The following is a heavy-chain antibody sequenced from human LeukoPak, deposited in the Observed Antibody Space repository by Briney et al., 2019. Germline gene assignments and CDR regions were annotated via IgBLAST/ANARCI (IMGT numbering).Heavy chain of an antibody. D-gene: IGHD3-10*01. Sequence: GGSLRLSCAASKFTFSSYVMTWVRQAPGKGLEWVSTILTDGGSTYYADSVKGRFTISRDNSKNTLYLQMNSLRAEDTAVYYCARDLAFGELALCYWGQGTLVTVST. CDR2: ILTDGGST. CDR3: ARDLAFGELALCY. V-gene: IGHV3-23*01. J-gene: IGHJ4*02. CDR1: KFTFSSYV.